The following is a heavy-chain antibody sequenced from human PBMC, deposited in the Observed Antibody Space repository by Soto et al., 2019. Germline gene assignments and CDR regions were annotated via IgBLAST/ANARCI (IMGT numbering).Heavy chain of an antibody. CDR1: GCSISSGGYY. D-gene: IGHD5-12*01. J-gene: IGHJ6*02. Sequence: SETLSLTCTVSGCSISSGGYYWSWIRQHPGKGLEWIGYIYYSGSTYYNPSLKSRVTISVDTSKNQFSLKLSSVTAADTAVYYCARENVDIVANYYYGMDVWRQGTTVTVSS. CDR3: ARENVDIVANYYYGMDV. CDR2: IYYSGST. V-gene: IGHV4-31*03.